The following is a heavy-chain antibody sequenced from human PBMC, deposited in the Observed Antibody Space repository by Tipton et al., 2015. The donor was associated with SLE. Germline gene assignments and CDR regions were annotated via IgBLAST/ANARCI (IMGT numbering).Heavy chain of an antibody. Sequence: LRLSCAVYGGSFSGYYWSWIRQPPGKGLEWIGEINHSGSTNYNPSLKSRVTISVDTSKNQFSLKLSSVTAADTAVYYCARLRAAAGRGYFQHWGQGTLVTVSS. V-gene: IGHV4-34*01. D-gene: IGHD6-13*01. CDR3: ARLRAAAGRGYFQH. J-gene: IGHJ1*01. CDR2: INHSGST. CDR1: GGSFSGYY.